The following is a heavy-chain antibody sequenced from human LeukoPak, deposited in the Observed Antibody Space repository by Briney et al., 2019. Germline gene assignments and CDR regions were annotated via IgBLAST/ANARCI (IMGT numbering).Heavy chain of an antibody. V-gene: IGHV3-23*01. CDR2: VSVSGGSA. CDR3: AGAYGNYDYGMDV. D-gene: IGHD4-17*01. CDR1: GFTVSSNY. Sequence: GGSLRLSCAASGFTVSSNYMNWVRQAPGKGLEWVSAVSVSGGSAYYADSVKGRFTISRDNSKNTLYLQMNSLRAEDTAVYYCAGAYGNYDYGMDVWGQGTTVTVSS. J-gene: IGHJ6*02.